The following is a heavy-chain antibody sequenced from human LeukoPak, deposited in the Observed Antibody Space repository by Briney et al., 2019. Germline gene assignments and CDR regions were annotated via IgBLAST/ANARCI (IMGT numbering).Heavy chain of an antibody. J-gene: IGHJ6*03. CDR1: GFTFSDYY. CDR3: ARGRVRIAVAGTVNYYYYMDV. D-gene: IGHD6-19*01. Sequence: PGGSLRLSCAASGFTFSDYYMSWIRQAPGKGLEWVSYISSSGSTIYYADSVKGRFTISRDNAKNSLYLQMNSLRAEDTAVYYCARGRVRIAVAGTVNYYYYMDVWGKGTTVTVSS. CDR2: ISSSGSTI. V-gene: IGHV3-11*01.